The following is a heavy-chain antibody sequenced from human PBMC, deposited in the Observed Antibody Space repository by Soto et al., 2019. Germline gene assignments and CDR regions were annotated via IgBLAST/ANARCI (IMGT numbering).Heavy chain of an antibody. J-gene: IGHJ4*02. V-gene: IGHV1-69*01. CDR1: GGIFSTYA. D-gene: IGHD3-10*01. CDR3: ARDRDDYGSGNYYNRIDF. CDR2: IIPIFGTP. Sequence: QVQLLQSGAAVKKPGSSVKVSCKASGGIFSTYAISWLRQAPGQGLEWMGGIIPIFGTPNYAQRFQGRVTITADESTSTAYMELSRLRSEDTAVYYCARDRDDYGSGNYYNRIDFWGQGTLVTVSS.